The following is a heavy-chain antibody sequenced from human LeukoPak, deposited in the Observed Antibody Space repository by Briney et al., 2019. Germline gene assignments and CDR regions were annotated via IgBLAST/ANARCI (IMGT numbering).Heavy chain of an antibody. CDR1: GLTFSSYS. V-gene: IGHV3-48*02. J-gene: IGHJ4*02. CDR3: ARFPHYYDSSGYSF. CDR2: ISSSSSTI. D-gene: IGHD3-22*01. Sequence: PGGSLRLSCAASGLTFSSYSMNWVRQAPGKGLEWVSYISSSSSTIYYADSVKGRFTISRDNAKNSLYLQMNSLRDEDTAVYYCARFPHYYDSSGYSFWGQGTLVTVSS.